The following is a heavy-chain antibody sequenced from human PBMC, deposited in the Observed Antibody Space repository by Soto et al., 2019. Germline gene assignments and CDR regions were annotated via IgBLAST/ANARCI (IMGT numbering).Heavy chain of an antibody. CDR1: GFSLSTSGMR. D-gene: IGHD5-18*01. Sequence: SGPTLVNPTQTLTLTCTFSGFSLSTSGMRVSWIRQPPGKALEWLARIDWDDDKFYSTSLKTRLTISKDTSKNQVVLTMTNMDPVDTATYYCARMVNTPIGYTFDFCGEGTLVTVSS. J-gene: IGHJ4*02. V-gene: IGHV2-70*04. CDR2: IDWDDDK. CDR3: ARMVNTPIGYTFDF.